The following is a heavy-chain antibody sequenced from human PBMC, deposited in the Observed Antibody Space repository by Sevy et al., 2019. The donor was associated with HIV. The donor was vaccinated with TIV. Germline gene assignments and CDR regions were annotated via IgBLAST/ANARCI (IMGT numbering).Heavy chain of an antibody. CDR3: AKDASSQWLNYFFDY. CDR1: GFTFSNYG. Sequence: GGSLRLSCAASGFTFSNYGIHWVRQAPGKGLEWLAAISYGGTNKYYTGSVKGRFTISRDNSKNTLYLQMNSLRAEDTAVYFCAKDASSQWLNYFFDYWGQGTLVTVSS. J-gene: IGHJ4*02. D-gene: IGHD6-19*01. CDR2: ISYGGTNK. V-gene: IGHV3-30*18.